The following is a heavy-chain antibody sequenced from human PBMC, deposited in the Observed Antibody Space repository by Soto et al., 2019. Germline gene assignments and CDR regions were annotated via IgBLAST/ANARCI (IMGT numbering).Heavy chain of an antibody. D-gene: IGHD3-22*01. CDR2: IYYSGST. CDR1: GGSSGSYY. Sequence: PSETQSVTSSVAGGSSGSYYWSWIRQPPGKGLEWIGYIYYSGSTNYNPSLKSRVTISVDTSKNQFSLKLSSVTAADTAAYYCARVNWYYYDSSGYPGDYWGQGTLVTVSS. CDR3: ARVNWYYYDSSGYPGDY. V-gene: IGHV4-59*08. J-gene: IGHJ4*02.